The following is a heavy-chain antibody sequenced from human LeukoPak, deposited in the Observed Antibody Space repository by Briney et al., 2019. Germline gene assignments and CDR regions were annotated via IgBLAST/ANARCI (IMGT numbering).Heavy chain of an antibody. J-gene: IGHJ4*02. CDR2: ISYSRNT. CDR1: GGSITSYY. D-gene: IGHD6-6*01. V-gene: IGHV4-59*01. CDR3: ARGERPGCDY. Sequence: SETLSLTCTVSGGSITSYYWSWLRQPPGKGLEWIGYISYSRNTNYNPSLKSRATMSLDTSKNQFSLNLNSVTAADTAVYYCARGERPGCDYWGQGTLVTVSS.